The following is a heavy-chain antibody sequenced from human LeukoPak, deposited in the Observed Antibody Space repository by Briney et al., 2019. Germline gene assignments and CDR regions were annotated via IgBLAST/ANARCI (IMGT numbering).Heavy chain of an antibody. D-gene: IGHD3-22*01. CDR1: GFTFSSYA. Sequence: GGSLRLSCAASGFTFSSYAMSWIRQAPGKGLEWVSAISGSGGSTYYADSVKGWFTISRDNSKNTLYLQMNSLRAEDTAVYYCAKEGWRGYDSSGLYYFDYWGQGTLVTVSS. CDR2: ISGSGGST. J-gene: IGHJ4*02. V-gene: IGHV3-23*01. CDR3: AKEGWRGYDSSGLYYFDY.